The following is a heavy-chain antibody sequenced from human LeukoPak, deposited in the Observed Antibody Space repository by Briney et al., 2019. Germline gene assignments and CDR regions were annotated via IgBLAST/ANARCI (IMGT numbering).Heavy chain of an antibody. V-gene: IGHV4-4*09. D-gene: IGHD1-26*01. CDR1: GGSITSNY. CDR2: SSTSGDT. Sequence: SETLSLTCAVSGGSITSNYWSWVRQPPGKGLEWIAYSSTSGDTVYNPSLKSRLTISIDTSKNQFSLKLASVTAADTAVYYCARHASGGTYPLDVWGKGTTVTGSS. J-gene: IGHJ6*04. CDR3: ARHASGGTYPLDV.